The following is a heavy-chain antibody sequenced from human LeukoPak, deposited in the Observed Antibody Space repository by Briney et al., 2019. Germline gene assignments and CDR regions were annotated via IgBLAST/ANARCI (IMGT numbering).Heavy chain of an antibody. Sequence: EIXXXXSXNYNPSLKSRVTISVDTSKNQFSLKLSSVTAADTAVYYCARGTPRKRGVVVAATFYPYFDYWGQGTLVTVSS. V-gene: IGHV4-34*01. CDR3: ARGTPRKRGVVVAATFYPYFDY. J-gene: IGHJ4*02. CDR2: IXXXXSX. D-gene: IGHD2-15*01.